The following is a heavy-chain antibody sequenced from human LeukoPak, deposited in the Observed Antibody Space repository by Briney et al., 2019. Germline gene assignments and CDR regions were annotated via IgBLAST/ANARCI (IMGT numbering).Heavy chain of an antibody. CDR2: VNPRNGGT. D-gene: IGHD3-10*01. CDR1: GYDFTGYY. V-gene: IGHV1-2*02. CDR3: LTGFQYGLWGVPYFYYMHA. Sequence: GASVKVSCKASGYDFTGYYVHWVRQAPGHGFEWMGWVNPRNGGTHYAQNFQGRVTITGDTSTTTAYMELDSLTSDDTAVYYCLTGFQYGLWGVPYFYYMHAWGKGTTVTVSS. J-gene: IGHJ6*03.